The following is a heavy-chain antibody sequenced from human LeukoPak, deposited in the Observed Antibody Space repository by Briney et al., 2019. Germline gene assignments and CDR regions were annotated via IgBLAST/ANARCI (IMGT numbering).Heavy chain of an antibody. J-gene: IGHJ3*01. CDR1: GDFISTSSDY. CDR2: NYYTGST. D-gene: IGHD3-22*01. V-gene: IGHV4-39*01. Sequence: NPSETLSLTCIVSGDFISTSSDYWGWIRQPPGKGLEWVGSNYYTGSTHYKPSLRGRVTISVDTTNNQFSLRLSSVTAADTAMYYCARHRDFHDSSGYLPAFDVWGQGRLINVSS. CDR3: ARHRDFHDSSGYLPAFDV.